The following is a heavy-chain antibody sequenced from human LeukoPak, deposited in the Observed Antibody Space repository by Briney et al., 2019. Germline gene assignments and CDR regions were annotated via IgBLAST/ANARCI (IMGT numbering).Heavy chain of an antibody. J-gene: IGHJ4*02. CDR1: GFTFSSYA. CDR2: ISGSGGST. Sequence: SGGSLRLSCAASGFTFSSYAMSWVRQAPGKGLEWVSAISGSGGSTYYADSVKGRFTISRDNSKNTLYLQMNSLRAEDTAVYYCAKDRSSWYVGDYFDYWGQGTLVTVSS. CDR3: AKDRSSWYVGDYFDY. V-gene: IGHV3-23*01. D-gene: IGHD6-13*01.